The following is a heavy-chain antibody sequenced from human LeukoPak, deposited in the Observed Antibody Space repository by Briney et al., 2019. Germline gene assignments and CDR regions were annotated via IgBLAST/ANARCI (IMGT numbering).Heavy chain of an antibody. Sequence: NSGGSLRLSCAASGFTFNIYTMTWVRQAPGKGLEWFSSIGSSSRYIYYADSVKGRFTISRDNDKNSVYLQMNSLRAEDTAVYYCARDCSSSAFDIWGQGTMVTVSS. CDR2: IGSSSRYI. D-gene: IGHD2-15*01. CDR3: ARDCSSSAFDI. V-gene: IGHV3-21*01. CDR1: GFTFNIYT. J-gene: IGHJ3*02.